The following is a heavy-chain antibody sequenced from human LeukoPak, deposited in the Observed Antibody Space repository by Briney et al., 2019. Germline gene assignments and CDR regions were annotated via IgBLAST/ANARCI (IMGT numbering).Heavy chain of an antibody. Sequence: PSETLSLTCTVSGGSISSSSYYWGWIRQPPGKGLEWIGSIYYSGSTYYNPSLKSRVTISVDTSKNQFSLKLSSVTAADTAVYYCARVSDSGRYDFWSGYYYYMDVWGKGTTVTVSS. CDR3: ARVSDSGRYDFWSGYYYYMDV. V-gene: IGHV4-39*01. J-gene: IGHJ6*03. CDR2: IYYSGST. D-gene: IGHD3-3*01. CDR1: GGSISSSSYY.